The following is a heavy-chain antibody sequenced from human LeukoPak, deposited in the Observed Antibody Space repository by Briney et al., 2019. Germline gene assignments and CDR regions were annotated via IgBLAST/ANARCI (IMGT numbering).Heavy chain of an antibody. CDR2: INPNNGAT. J-gene: IGHJ4*02. CDR3: TRESGSYHGNDY. CDR1: GYIFTGYY. D-gene: IGHD1-26*01. Sequence: ASVKVSCKASGYIFTGYYMHWVRQAPGQGLEWMGRINPNNGATNYAQKLQGRVTITGDTSISTAYMELSSLRSDDTAVYYCTRESGSYHGNDYWGQGTLVTASS. V-gene: IGHV1-2*06.